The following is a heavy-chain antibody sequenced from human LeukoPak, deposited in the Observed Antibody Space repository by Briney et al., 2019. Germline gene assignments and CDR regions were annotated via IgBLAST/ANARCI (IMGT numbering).Heavy chain of an antibody. CDR3: AKDRTRESMVRGEFDY. J-gene: IGHJ4*02. CDR1: GFTFSSYA. Sequence: GGSLRLSCAASGFTFSSYAMHWVRQAPGKGLEWVAVISYDGSNKYYADSVKGRFTISRDNSKNTLYLQMNSLRAEDTALYYCAKDRTRESMVRGEFDYWGQGTLVTVSS. V-gene: IGHV3-30*04. CDR2: ISYDGSNK. D-gene: IGHD3-10*01.